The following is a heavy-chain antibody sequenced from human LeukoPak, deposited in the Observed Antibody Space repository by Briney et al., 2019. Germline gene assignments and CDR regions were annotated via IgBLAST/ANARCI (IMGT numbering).Heavy chain of an antibody. V-gene: IGHV3-7*03. CDR1: GFTFSSYE. Sequence: GGSLRLSCAASGFTFSSYEMNWVRQAPGKGLEWVANIKQDGSEKYYVDSVKGRFTISRDNAKNSLYLQMNSLRAEDTAVYYCARSGTTGTPDYWGQGTLVTVSS. CDR3: ARSGTTGTPDY. CDR2: IKQDGSEK. J-gene: IGHJ4*02. D-gene: IGHD1-1*01.